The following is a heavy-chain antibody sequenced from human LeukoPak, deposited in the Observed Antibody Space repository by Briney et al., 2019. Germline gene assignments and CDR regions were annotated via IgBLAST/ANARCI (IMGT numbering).Heavy chain of an antibody. CDR2: ISPDSNFI. Sequence: AGGSLRLSCAGSGFTFSIDGMNWVRQAPGKGLEWVSSISPDSNFIYQVDSVKGRFTISRDNAKNSLYLQMNSLRAEDTAVYYCARNLFKNYYGSGSYLDYWGQGTLVTVSS. V-gene: IGHV3-21*01. CDR1: GFTFSIDG. CDR3: ARNLFKNYYGSGSYLDY. J-gene: IGHJ4*02. D-gene: IGHD3-10*01.